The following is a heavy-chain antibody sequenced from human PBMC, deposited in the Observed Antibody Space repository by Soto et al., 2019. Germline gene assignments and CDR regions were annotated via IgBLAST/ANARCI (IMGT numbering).Heavy chain of an antibody. V-gene: IGHV3-30*18. CDR1: GFIFSNYG. CDR3: VKEKQTGSYHFDY. Sequence: QVQLVESGGGVVQPGRSLRLSCAASGFIFSNYGMHWVRQAPGKGLEWVAVISDDGSNEYYADSVKGRFTITRDNSKNTLYLQINSLGAEDTDVYYCVKEKQTGSYHFDYWGQGILVTVSS. D-gene: IGHD1-26*01. CDR2: ISDDGSNE. J-gene: IGHJ4*02.